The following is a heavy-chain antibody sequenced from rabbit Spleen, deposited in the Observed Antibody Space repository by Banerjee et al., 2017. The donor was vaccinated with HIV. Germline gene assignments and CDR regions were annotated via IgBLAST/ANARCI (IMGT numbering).Heavy chain of an antibody. CDR1: GFSFSSSDY. V-gene: IGHV1S45*01. D-gene: IGHD8-1*01. CDR2: IAGSSSGFT. J-gene: IGHJ6*01. CDR3: ARDTGTSFSTYGMDL. Sequence: QEQLVESGGGLVQPEGSLALTCKASGFSFSSSDYICWVRQAPGKGLEWISCIAGSSSGFTYSATWAKGRFTISKTSSTTVTLQMTSLTVADTATYFCARDTGTSFSTYGMDLWGPGTLVTVS.